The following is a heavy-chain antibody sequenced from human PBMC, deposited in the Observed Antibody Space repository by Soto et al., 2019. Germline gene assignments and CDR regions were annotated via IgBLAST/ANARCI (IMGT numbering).Heavy chain of an antibody. CDR3: ARSSRGGSYQHYYYYYGMDV. CDR1: GFTFSSYA. V-gene: IGHV3-30-3*01. Sequence: PGGSLRLSCAASGFTFSSYAMHWVRQAPGKGLEWVAVISYDGSNKYYADSVKGRFTISRDNSKNTLYLQMNSLRAEDTAVYYCARSSRGGSYQHYYYYYGMDVWGQGTTVTVSS. CDR2: ISYDGSNK. D-gene: IGHD1-26*01. J-gene: IGHJ6*02.